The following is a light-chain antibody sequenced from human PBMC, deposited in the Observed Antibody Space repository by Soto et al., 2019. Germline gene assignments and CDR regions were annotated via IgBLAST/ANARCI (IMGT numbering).Light chain of an antibody. CDR2: WAS. Sequence: DVVMTQSPLSLPITPGEPASISCRSSQSLLHSNGYNYLDWYLQKPGQSPQLLIYWASNRASGVPDGFSGSGSGTDFTLKISRVEAEDVGIYYCMQALQTPPTFGQGTKVDIK. J-gene: IGKJ1*01. V-gene: IGKV2-28*01. CDR3: MQALQTPPT. CDR1: QSLLHSNGYNY.